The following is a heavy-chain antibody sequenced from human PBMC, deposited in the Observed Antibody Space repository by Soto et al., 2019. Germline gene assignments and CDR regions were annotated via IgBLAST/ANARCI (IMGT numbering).Heavy chain of an antibody. J-gene: IGHJ4*02. D-gene: IGHD3-3*01. CDR1: GGSFSYYY. V-gene: IGHV4-34*01. CDR3: ARGEWGRIFGVVSYDA. Sequence: SETLSLTCAVYGGSFSYYYWTWIRQPPGKGLEWIGEISHRGNTNYNPSLKSRVTLSVDTSKNQFSLKLSSVTAADTAVYYCARGEWGRIFGVVSYDAWGLGTRVTVSS. CDR2: ISHRGNT.